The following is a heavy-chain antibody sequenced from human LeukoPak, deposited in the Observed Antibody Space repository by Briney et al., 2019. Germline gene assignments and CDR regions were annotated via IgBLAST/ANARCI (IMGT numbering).Heavy chain of an antibody. CDR2: IIPIFGTA. Sequence: SVKVSCKASGGTFSSYAISWVRQAPGQGLEWMGGIIPIFGTANYAQKFQGRVTITADESTSTAYMELRSLRSDDTAVYYCARCRQQLGRYNWFDPWGQGTLVTVSS. CDR1: GGTFSSYA. D-gene: IGHD6-13*01. CDR3: ARCRQQLGRYNWFDP. V-gene: IGHV1-69*13. J-gene: IGHJ5*02.